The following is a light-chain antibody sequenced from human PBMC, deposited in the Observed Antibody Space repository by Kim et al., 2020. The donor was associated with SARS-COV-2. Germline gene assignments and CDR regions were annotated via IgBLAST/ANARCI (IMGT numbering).Light chain of an antibody. CDR1: QSVSTY. V-gene: IGKV3-11*01. CDR2: DAS. Sequence: LSPGERATLSCRASQSVSTYLGWYQQKPGQAPRRLIYDASNRASGIPARFSGSGSGTDFTLTISSLETEDSAVYFCQQRAKWPLTFGGGTKVDIK. J-gene: IGKJ4*01. CDR3: QQRAKWPLT.